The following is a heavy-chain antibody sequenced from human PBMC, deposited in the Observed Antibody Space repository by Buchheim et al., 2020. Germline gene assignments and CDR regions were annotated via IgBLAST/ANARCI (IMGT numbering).Heavy chain of an antibody. V-gene: IGHV3-48*01. D-gene: IGHD2-15*01. CDR3: ARVGDCSGGSCYSRYFDY. Sequence: EVQLVESGGGLVQPGGSLRLSCAASGFTFSSYSMNWVRQAPGKGLEWVSYISSSSSTIYYADSVKGRFTISRDNAKNSLYLQMNRLRAEDTAVYYCARVGDCSGGSCYSRYFDYWGQGTL. CDR2: ISSSSSTI. CDR1: GFTFSSYS. J-gene: IGHJ4*02.